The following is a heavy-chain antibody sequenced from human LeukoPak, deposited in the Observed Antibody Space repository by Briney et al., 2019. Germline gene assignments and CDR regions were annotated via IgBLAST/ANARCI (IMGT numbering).Heavy chain of an antibody. V-gene: IGHV3-7*01. CDR1: GFTFSSYW. Sequence: GGSLRLSCAASGFTFSSYWMSWVRQAPGKGLEWVANIKQDGSEKYYVDSVKGRFTISRDNAKNSLYLQMNSLRAEDTAVYYCARLVSSGWYWNCYYYMDVWGKGTTVTVSS. CDR3: ARLVSSGWYWNCYYYMDV. CDR2: IKQDGSEK. J-gene: IGHJ6*03. D-gene: IGHD6-19*01.